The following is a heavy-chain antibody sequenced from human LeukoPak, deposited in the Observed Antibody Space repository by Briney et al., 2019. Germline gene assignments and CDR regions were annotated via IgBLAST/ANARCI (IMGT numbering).Heavy chain of an antibody. CDR2: IYYTGST. V-gene: IGHV4-39*01. Sequence: PSETLSLTYTVSGGSISNNNCYWGWIRQPPGKGLEWIGSIYYTGSTYYNPSLKSRVTISVDTSKKQFSLKLSSVTAADTAVYYCARRLGYFDYWGQGTLVTVSS. J-gene: IGHJ4*02. CDR3: ARRLGYFDY. D-gene: IGHD3-22*01. CDR1: GGSISNNNCY.